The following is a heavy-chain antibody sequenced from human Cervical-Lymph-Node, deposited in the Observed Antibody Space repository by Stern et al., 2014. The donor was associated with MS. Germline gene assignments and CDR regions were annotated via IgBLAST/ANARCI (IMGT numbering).Heavy chain of an antibody. CDR1: GFTFSNAW. CDR2: IKSKTDGGTT. Sequence: EVQLVESGGGLVKTGGSLRLSCAASGFTFSNAWMSWVRQAPGKGLEWVGRIKSKTDGGTTDYAAPVKGRFTISRDDSKNTLYLQMNSLKTEDTAVYYCTTAGYYYYGMDVWGQGTTVTVSS. CDR3: TTAGYYYYGMDV. V-gene: IGHV3-15*01. J-gene: IGHJ6*02.